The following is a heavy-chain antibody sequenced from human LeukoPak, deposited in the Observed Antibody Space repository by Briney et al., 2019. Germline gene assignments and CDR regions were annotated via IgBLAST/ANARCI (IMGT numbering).Heavy chain of an antibody. CDR2: ISSSSSYI. CDR3: ARDFRGNAFDI. Sequence: GGSLRLSCAASGFTFRRYSMNWVRQAPGKGLEWVSSISSSSSYIYYADSVKGRFTISRDNAKNSLYLQMNSLRAEDTAVYYCARDFRGNAFDIWGQGTMVTVSS. D-gene: IGHD3-16*01. CDR1: GFTFRRYS. J-gene: IGHJ3*02. V-gene: IGHV3-21*01.